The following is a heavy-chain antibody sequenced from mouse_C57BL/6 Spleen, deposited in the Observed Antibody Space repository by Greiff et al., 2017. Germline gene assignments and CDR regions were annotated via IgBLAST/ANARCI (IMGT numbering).Heavy chain of an antibody. J-gene: IGHJ2*01. CDR1: GYTFTDYY. CDR3: AREERGYFDY. V-gene: IGHV1-26*01. CDR2: INPNNGGT. Sequence: VQLQQSGPELVKPGASVKISCKASGYTFTDYYMNWVKQSHGKSLEWIGDINPNNGGTSYNQKFKGKATLTVDKSSSTAYMELRSLTSEDSAVYYCAREERGYFDYWGQGTTLTVSS.